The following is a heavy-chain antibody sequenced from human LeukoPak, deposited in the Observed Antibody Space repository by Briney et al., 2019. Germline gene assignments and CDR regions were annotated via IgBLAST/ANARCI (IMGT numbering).Heavy chain of an antibody. Sequence: SETLSLTCAVYGGSFSGYYWSWIRQPPGKGLEWIAEINHSGSTNYNAYPMKRVTTSVDTSKIQFSLNLSSVTAAGTAVYYCARGPRADDSSGYPVDYWGEGTLVSVSS. J-gene: IGHJ4*02. CDR2: INHSGST. D-gene: IGHD3-22*01. CDR3: ARGPRADDSSGYPVDY. CDR1: GGSFSGYY. V-gene: IGHV4-34*01.